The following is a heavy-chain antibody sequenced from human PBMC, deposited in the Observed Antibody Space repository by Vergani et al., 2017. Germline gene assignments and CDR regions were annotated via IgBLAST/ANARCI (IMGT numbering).Heavy chain of an antibody. D-gene: IGHD1-26*01. V-gene: IGHV4-39*01. CDR2: INYVGRT. Sequence: QLQLQESGPGLVKPSETLTLICTVSGGSINPSSSFWGWIRQSPGKGLEWIGSINYVGRTYYIPSLQSRTTVFVDTSKNQFSLNLTSVTAADTAVYYCARGSGDNWYFDLWGRGTLVTVS. J-gene: IGHJ2*01. CDR3: ARGSGDNWYFDL. CDR1: GGSINPSSSF.